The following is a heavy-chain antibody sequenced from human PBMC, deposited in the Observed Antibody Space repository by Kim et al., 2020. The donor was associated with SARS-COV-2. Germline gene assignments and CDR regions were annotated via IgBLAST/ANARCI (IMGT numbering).Heavy chain of an antibody. CDR2: VNSDETIA. Sequence: GGSLRLSCAASGFTFSDYWMHWVRQAPGKGLMWVSHVNSDETIATYADSVKGRFTISRDNAKNTLYLRMNGLRAEDKAVYYCRRQRPTDPWGPGTPVTVS. D-gene: IGHD1-1*01. CDR3: RRQRPTDP. CDR1: GFTFSDYW. J-gene: IGHJ5*02. V-gene: IGHV3-74*01.